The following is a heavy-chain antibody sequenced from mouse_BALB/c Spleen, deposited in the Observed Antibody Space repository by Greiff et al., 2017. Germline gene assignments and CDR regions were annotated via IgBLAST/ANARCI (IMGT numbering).Heavy chain of an antibody. CDR1: GFTFSSYT. CDR2: ISSGGSYT. Sequence: EVHLVESGGGLVKPGGSLKLSCAASGFTFSSYTMSWVRQTPEKRLEWVATISSGGSYTYYPDSVKGRFTISRDNAKNTLYLQMSSLKSEDTAMYYCTRASAMITYYAMDYWGQGTSVTVSS. D-gene: IGHD2-4*01. J-gene: IGHJ4*01. CDR3: TRASAMITYYAMDY. V-gene: IGHV5-6-4*01.